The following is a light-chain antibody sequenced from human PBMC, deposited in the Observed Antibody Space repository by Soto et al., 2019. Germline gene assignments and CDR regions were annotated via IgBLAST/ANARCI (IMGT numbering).Light chain of an antibody. CDR3: QQRFTTPWT. CDR1: QSVNNY. Sequence: DIQMTQSPSSLSASVGDRITITCRASQSVNNYLNWFQQKPGRAPKLLVYLTSTLESGVPSRFSGSGSGTDFTLTINSLQPEDFATYHCQQRFTTPWTFGQGTKVDVK. J-gene: IGKJ1*01. V-gene: IGKV1-39*01. CDR2: LTS.